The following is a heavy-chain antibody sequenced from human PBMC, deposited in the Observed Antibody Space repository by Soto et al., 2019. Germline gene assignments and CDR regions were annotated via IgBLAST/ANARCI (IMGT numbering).Heavy chain of an antibody. V-gene: IGHV1-3*01. J-gene: IGHJ6*02. D-gene: IGHD6-19*01. CDR2: INAGNGNT. CDR3: ARDGRAWWLVPYYYYGMDV. CDR1: GYTFTSYA. Sequence: GASVKVSCKASGYTFTSYAMHWVRQAPGQRLEWMGWINAGNGNTKYSQKFQGRVTITRDTSASTAYMELSSLRSEDTAVYYCARDGRAWWLVPYYYYGMDVWGQGTTVTVSS.